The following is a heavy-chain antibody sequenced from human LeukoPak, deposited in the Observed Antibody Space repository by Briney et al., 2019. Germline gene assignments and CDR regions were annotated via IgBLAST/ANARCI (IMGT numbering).Heavy chain of an antibody. D-gene: IGHD3-10*01. CDR3: ARDHGPYGSGSYEGSDY. V-gene: IGHV3-30-3*01. Sequence: PGMSLRLSCAASGFTFRNYAMHWVCQAPGKGLEWVAGISYDGSNKYYADSVKGRFTISRDNAKNSLYLQMNSLRAEDTAVYYCARDHGPYGSGSYEGSDYWGQGTLVTVSS. J-gene: IGHJ4*02. CDR2: ISYDGSNK. CDR1: GFTFRNYA.